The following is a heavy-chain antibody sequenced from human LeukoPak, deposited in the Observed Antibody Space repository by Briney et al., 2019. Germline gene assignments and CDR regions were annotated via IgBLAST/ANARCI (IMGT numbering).Heavy chain of an antibody. CDR1: GFTFTSCA. Sequence: PGGSLRLSCAASGFTFTSCAMGWVRQAPGKGLEWVSAISGSGRTTYYADSVKGRFTISRDNSKNTLYLQMNSLRAEDTALYHCAKGPLTEVAGTTWDSWGQGTLVTVSS. CDR3: AKGPLTEVAGTTWDS. D-gene: IGHD6-19*01. V-gene: IGHV3-23*01. CDR2: ISGSGRTT. J-gene: IGHJ4*02.